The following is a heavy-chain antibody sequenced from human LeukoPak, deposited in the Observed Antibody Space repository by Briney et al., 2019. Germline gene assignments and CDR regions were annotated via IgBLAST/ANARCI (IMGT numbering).Heavy chain of an antibody. Sequence: GESLKISCKGSGYTFTSYWIGWVRQMPGKGLEWMGIIYPADSHPRYSPSFQGQVTISADKSISTAYLQWSSLKASDTAMYYCARSTSRSGYDWSNWGQGTLVTVSS. CDR1: GYTFTSYW. V-gene: IGHV5-51*01. CDR2: IYPADSHP. D-gene: IGHD5-12*01. J-gene: IGHJ4*02. CDR3: ARSTSRSGYDWSN.